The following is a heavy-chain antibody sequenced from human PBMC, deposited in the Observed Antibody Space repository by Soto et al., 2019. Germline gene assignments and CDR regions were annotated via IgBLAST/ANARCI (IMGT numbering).Heavy chain of an antibody. D-gene: IGHD5-18*01. CDR1: GGTFSSYA. CDR2: IIPIFGTA. CDR3: ARRDPDTAMVTSNYYYYGMDV. V-gene: IGHV1-69*13. Sequence: SVKVSCKASGGTFSSYAISWVRQAPGQGLEWMGGIIPIFGTANYAQKFQGRVTITADESTSTAYMELSSLRSEDTAVYYCARRDPDTAMVTSNYYYYGMDVWGQGTTVTVSS. J-gene: IGHJ6*02.